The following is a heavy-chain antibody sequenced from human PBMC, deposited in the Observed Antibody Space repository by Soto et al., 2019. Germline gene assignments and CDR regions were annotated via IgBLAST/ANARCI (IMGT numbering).Heavy chain of an antibody. D-gene: IGHD3-22*01. CDR2: ISYSGST. V-gene: IGHV4-59*01. Sequence: SETLSLTCTVSGGSISSFYWSWIRQPPGRGLEWIGYISYSGSTNFNPSLKSRVTMSVDMSKNQFSLKLNSVTAADTAVYYCARGDYYDMSGYYYVGKYFDYWGQGTLVTVSS. CDR3: ARGDYYDMSGYYYVGKYFDY. CDR1: GGSISSFY. J-gene: IGHJ4*02.